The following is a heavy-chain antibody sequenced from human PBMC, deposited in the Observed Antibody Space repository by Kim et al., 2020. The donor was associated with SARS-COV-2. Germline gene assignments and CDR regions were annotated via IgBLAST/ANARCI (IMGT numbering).Heavy chain of an antibody. J-gene: IGHJ4*02. D-gene: IGHD3-16*01. CDR2: ER. CDR3: ARAGDRGSADY. Sequence: ERYYVDSVEGRCTNSRDNAKNSVYRQMNSVRAEDMAVYYWARAGDRGSADYWGEGTLVTVSS. V-gene: IGHV3-7*03.